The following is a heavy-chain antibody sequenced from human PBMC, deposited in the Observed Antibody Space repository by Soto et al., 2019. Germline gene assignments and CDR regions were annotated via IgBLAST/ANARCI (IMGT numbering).Heavy chain of an antibody. J-gene: IGHJ3*01. CDR3: ARDVGRGNGWCFAFDV. CDR2: VWYDGSNK. V-gene: IGHV3-33*01. CDR1: GFTSSNYG. D-gene: IGHD6-19*01. Sequence: QVELVESGGGLVQPGRSLRLSCAASGFTSSNYGMHWVRQAPGKGLEWVAVVWYDGSNKYYADSVKGRFTISRDNSKNTVYLQMNSLRAEDTAMYYCARDVGRGNGWCFAFDVWGQGAMVTVSS.